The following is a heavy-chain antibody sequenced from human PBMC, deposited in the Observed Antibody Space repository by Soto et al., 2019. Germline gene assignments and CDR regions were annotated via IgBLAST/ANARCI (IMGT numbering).Heavy chain of an antibody. CDR1: GYTFTSYY. CDR3: ATGDIVVVQAGYGMDV. V-gene: IGHV1-46*01. J-gene: IGHJ6*02. CDR2: INPSGGST. D-gene: IGHD2-2*01. Sequence: ASVKVSCKASGYTFTSYYMHWVRQAPGQGLEWMGIINPSGGSTSYAQKFQGRVTMTRDTSTSTVYMELSSLRSEDTAVYYCATGDIVVVQAGYGMDVGGQGTTVTVSS.